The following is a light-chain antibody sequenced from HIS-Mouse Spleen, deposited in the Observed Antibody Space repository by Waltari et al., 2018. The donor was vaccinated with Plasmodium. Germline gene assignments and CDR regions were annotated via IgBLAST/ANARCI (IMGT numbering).Light chain of an antibody. CDR3: QQYNSYSWT. J-gene: IGKJ1*01. V-gene: IGKV1-5*03. CDR2: KAS. Sequence: DIQMTQSPSTLSASVGDRVTITCRASQSISSWLAWYQQKPGKAPTLLIDKASMLESGVPSRFSGSGSGTEFTLTISSLQPDDFATYYCQQYNSYSWTFGQGTKVEIK. CDR1: QSISSW.